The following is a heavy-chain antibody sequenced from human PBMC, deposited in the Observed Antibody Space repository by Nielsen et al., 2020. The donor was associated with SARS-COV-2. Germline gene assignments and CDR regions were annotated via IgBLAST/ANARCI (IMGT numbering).Heavy chain of an antibody. CDR2: LSFDGYNK. Sequence: GGSLRLSCAASGFAFSQYGMDWVRQAPGKGLEWVAVLSFDGYNKYYAESVKGRFTISRDISQNTLYLEMNSLTTEDTAVYYCARGPQWLRLDYFDPWGQGTLVTVSS. CDR3: ARGPQWLRLDYFDP. J-gene: IGHJ5*02. D-gene: IGHD5-12*01. V-gene: IGHV3-30*03. CDR1: GFAFSQYG.